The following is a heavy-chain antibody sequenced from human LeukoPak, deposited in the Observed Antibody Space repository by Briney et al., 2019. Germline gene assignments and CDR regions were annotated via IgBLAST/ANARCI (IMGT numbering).Heavy chain of an antibody. J-gene: IGHJ3*02. Sequence: GGSLRLSCAASGFTFDDSGMSWVRQPPGKGLEWISGINWNGRSTTYADSVKGRFTISRDNAKNSLYLQMNSLRAEDTAVYYCARDLRPYSGYDNLAFDIWGQGTMVTVSS. CDR3: ARDLRPYSGYDNLAFDI. V-gene: IGHV3-20*04. D-gene: IGHD5-12*01. CDR1: GFTFDDSG. CDR2: INWNGRST.